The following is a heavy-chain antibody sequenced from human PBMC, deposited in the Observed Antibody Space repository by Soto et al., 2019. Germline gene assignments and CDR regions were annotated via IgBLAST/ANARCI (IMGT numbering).Heavy chain of an antibody. V-gene: IGHV4-34*01. D-gene: IGHD2-2*01. CDR2: INHSGST. CDR3: ARGLPFNSIVVVPAARGHWFDP. J-gene: IGHJ5*02. CDR1: GGSFSGYY. Sequence: QVQLQQWGAGLLKPSETLSLTCAVYGGSFSGYYWSWIRQPPGKGLEWIGEINHSGSTNYNPSLTSGVTISVDTSKNQFSLKLSSVTAADTAVYYCARGLPFNSIVVVPAARGHWFDPWGQGTLVTVSS.